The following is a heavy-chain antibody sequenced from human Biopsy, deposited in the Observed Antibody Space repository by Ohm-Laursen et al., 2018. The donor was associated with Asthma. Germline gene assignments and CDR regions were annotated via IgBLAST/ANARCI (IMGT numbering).Heavy chain of an antibody. CDR2: ISVYNGNT. Sequence: ASVKVSCKTSGYTFNSAGITWVRQAPGQGLEWMGWISVYNGNTKVAQKLQDRVTMITGTSASTAYMELRSLRSDDTAVYFCARAVDYSHYYGIDVWGQGTTVTVS. CDR1: GYTFNSAG. J-gene: IGHJ6*02. CDR3: ARAVDYSHYYGIDV. V-gene: IGHV1-18*01. D-gene: IGHD3-10*01.